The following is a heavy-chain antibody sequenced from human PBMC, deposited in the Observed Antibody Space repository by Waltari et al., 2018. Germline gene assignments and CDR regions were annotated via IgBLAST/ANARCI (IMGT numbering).Heavy chain of an antibody. CDR1: GFTFRSYS. D-gene: IGHD3-10*01. J-gene: IGHJ4*02. Sequence: EVQLVESGGGLVQPGGSLRLSCAASGFTFRSYSMNWVRQAPGKGLEWVSYISSSSSTIYYADSVKGRFTISRDNAKNSLYLQMNSLRAEDTAVYYCARVWGRGSLDYWGQGTLVTVSS. CDR2: ISSSSSTI. V-gene: IGHV3-48*01. CDR3: ARVWGRGSLDY.